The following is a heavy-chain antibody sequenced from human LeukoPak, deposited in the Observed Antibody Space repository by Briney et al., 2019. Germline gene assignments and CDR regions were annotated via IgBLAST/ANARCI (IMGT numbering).Heavy chain of an antibody. J-gene: IGHJ4*02. CDR3: ARAARYYDFWSGYFLDY. CDR1: GYTFTGYY. Sequence: ASVKVSCKAPGYTFTGYYMHWVRQAPGQGLEWMGRINPNSGGTNYAQKFQGRVTMTRDTSISTAYMELSRLRSDDTAVYYCARAARYYDFWSGYFLDYWGQGTLVTVSS. CDR2: INPNSGGT. D-gene: IGHD3-3*01. V-gene: IGHV1-2*06.